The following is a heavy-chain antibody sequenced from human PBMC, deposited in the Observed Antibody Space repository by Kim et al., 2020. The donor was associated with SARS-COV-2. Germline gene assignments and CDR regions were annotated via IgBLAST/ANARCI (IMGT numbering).Heavy chain of an antibody. Sequence: DSGKGRFTISRDNAKNSLYLQMNSLRAEDTAVYYCARDGDCSGGSCPDYWGQGTLVTVSS. J-gene: IGHJ4*02. D-gene: IGHD2-15*01. CDR3: ARDGDCSGGSCPDY. V-gene: IGHV3-21*01.